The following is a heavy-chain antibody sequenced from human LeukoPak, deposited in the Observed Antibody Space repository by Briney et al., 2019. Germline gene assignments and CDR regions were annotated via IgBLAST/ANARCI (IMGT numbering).Heavy chain of an antibody. V-gene: IGHV3-23*01. CDR1: GFSSYA. CDR2: TGSTGVST. J-gene: IGHJ4*02. D-gene: IGHD2-2*01. CDR3: AKDPGVVPAHYFDY. Sequence: PGGSLRLSCAASGFSSYAMSWVRQAPGKGLEWVSGTGSTGVSTFYADSVKGRFTVSRDNSKNTLSLQMNSLRAEDTAVYYCAKDPGVVPAHYFDYWGQGTLVTVSS.